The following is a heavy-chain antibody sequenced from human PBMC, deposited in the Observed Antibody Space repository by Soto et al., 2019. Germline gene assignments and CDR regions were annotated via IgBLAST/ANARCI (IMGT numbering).Heavy chain of an antibody. Sequence: GGALRLSCAASGFNFSSVGMHWVRQAPGKGLEWVAVIWYDGSNEYYADSVKGRFTISRDNSKNTVYLQMNSLRAEDTAVYYCASLSDSGNLVFDYWGQGTLVTVSS. V-gene: IGHV3-33*01. CDR3: ASLSDSGNLVFDY. J-gene: IGHJ4*02. CDR2: IWYDGSNE. CDR1: GFNFSSVG. D-gene: IGHD1-26*01.